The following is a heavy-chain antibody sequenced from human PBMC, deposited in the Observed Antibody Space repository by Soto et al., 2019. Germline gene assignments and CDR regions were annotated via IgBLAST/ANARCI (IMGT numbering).Heavy chain of an antibody. D-gene: IGHD3-16*01. Sequence: QVQLQESGPGLVKPSQTLSLTCTVSGDSISSGNYYWNWIRQHPGKGLEWIGYIHHNGSTSYNPSLKSRPTFSLDTTENHFSLKLRSGTGADTAFFYCARASRRGFGSWGQGTLVSVTS. CDR2: IHHNGST. CDR1: GDSISSGNYY. V-gene: IGHV4-31*03. CDR3: ARASRRGFGS. J-gene: IGHJ4*02.